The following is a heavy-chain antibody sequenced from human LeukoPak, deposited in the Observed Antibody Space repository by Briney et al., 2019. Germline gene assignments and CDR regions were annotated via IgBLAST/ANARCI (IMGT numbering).Heavy chain of an antibody. Sequence: ASVKVSCKASGYTFTSYDINWVRQATGQGLEWKGWMNPNSGNTGYAQKFQGRVTITRNTSISTAYMELSSLRSEDTAVYYCARGIRTQRWPDYYMDVWGKGTTVTVSS. CDR2: MNPNSGNT. J-gene: IGHJ6*03. CDR3: ARGIRTQRWPDYYMDV. D-gene: IGHD1-14*01. CDR1: GYTFTSYD. V-gene: IGHV1-8*03.